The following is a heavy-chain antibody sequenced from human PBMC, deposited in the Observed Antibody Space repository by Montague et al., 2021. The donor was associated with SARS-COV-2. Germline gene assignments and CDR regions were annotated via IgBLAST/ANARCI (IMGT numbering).Heavy chain of an antibody. D-gene: IGHD6-13*01. V-gene: IGHV6-1*01. J-gene: IGHJ4*02. Sequence: CAISGDSVSSNSAAWNWIRQSPSRGLEWLGRTYYRSQWYNDYALSVKSRITINPDTSKNQFSLQLNSVTPEDTAVYYCARSVGASSSSWPLPPHFDYWGQGTLVTVSS. CDR3: ARSVGASSSSWPLPPHFDY. CDR1: GDSVSSNSAA. CDR2: TYYRSQWYN.